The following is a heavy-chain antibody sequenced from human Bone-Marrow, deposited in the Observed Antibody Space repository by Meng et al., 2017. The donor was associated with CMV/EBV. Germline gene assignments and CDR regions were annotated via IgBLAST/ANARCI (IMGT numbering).Heavy chain of an antibody. J-gene: IGHJ4*02. V-gene: IGHV3-9*01. CDR3: AKDSRAYYYDSRPKGSFDY. Sequence: GGSLRLSCAASGFTFDDYAMHWVRQGPGKGLEWVSGISWNSGLIDYADSVRGRFTISRDNAKNALYLQMNNLRAEDTALYYCAKDSRAYYYDSRPKGSFDYWGQGTLVTVSS. CDR2: ISWNSGLI. CDR1: GFTFDDYA. D-gene: IGHD3-22*01.